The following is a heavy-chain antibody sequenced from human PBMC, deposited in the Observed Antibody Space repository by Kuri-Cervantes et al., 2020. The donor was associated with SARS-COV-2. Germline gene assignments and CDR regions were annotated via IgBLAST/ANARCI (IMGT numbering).Heavy chain of an antibody. CDR2: ISSSSSTI. J-gene: IGHJ4*02. CDR3: AGHEVVITFGGVIVSYFDY. CDR1: GFTFSSYS. Sequence: GGSLRLSCAASGFTFSSYSMNWVRQAPGKGLEWVSYISSSSSTIYYADSVTGRLTTSTDNAKNSLYLQMNSLRDEDTAVYYCAGHEVVITFGGVIVSYFDYWGQGTLVTVSS. V-gene: IGHV3-48*02. D-gene: IGHD3-16*02.